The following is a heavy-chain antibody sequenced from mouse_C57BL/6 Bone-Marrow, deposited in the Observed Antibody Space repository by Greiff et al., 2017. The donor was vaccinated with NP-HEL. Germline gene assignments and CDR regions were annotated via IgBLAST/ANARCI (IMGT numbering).Heavy chain of an antibody. Sequence: EVMLVESGGDLVKPGGSLKLSCAASGFTFSSYGMSWVRQTPDKRLEWVAPISSGGSYTSYPDSVKGRFTISRDNAKNTLYLQMSSLKSEDTAMYYCASPYDYDVAWFAYWGQGTLVTVSA. CDR3: ASPYDYDVAWFAY. D-gene: IGHD2-4*01. CDR1: GFTFSSYG. V-gene: IGHV5-6*02. J-gene: IGHJ3*01. CDR2: ISSGGSYT.